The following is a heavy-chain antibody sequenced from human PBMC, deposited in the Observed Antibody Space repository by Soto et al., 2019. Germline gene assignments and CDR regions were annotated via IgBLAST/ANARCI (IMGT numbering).Heavy chain of an antibody. CDR3: AKGEGVYDFWSGYSGY. D-gene: IGHD3-3*01. Sequence: GGSLRLSCAASGFTFSSYAMSWVRQAPGKGLEWVSAISGSGGSTYYADSVKGRFTISRDNSKNTLYLQMNSLRAEDTAVYYCAKGEGVYDFWSGYSGYWGQGTLVTVSS. J-gene: IGHJ4*02. V-gene: IGHV3-23*01. CDR1: GFTFSSYA. CDR2: ISGSGGST.